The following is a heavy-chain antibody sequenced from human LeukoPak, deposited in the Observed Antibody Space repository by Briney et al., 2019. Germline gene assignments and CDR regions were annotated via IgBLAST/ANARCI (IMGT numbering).Heavy chain of an antibody. D-gene: IGHD6-13*01. J-gene: IGHJ2*01. CDR2: IKEDGSEK. CDR1: RCTFRSYW. Sequence: PGGSLRLSRAASRCTFRSYWMSWVRQAPGKGLEWVANIKEDGSEKYYVDSVKGRFTISRDNAKNALYLQRNSLRAEDTAVNYCARDEYTSTWYWYFDLWGRGTLVTVSS. V-gene: IGHV3-7*05. CDR3: ARDEYTSTWYWYFDL.